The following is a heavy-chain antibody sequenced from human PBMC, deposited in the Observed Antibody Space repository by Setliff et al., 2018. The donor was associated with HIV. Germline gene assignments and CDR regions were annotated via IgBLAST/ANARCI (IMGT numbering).Heavy chain of an antibody. CDR2: IRCDGNTI. V-gene: IGHV3-48*04. D-gene: IGHD4-17*01. CDR3: ARDKDEDYGSTSFDY. J-gene: IGHJ4*02. Sequence: GGSLRLSCAASGFTFSTYSMSWLRQAPGKGLEWVSYIRCDGNTIYYEDSVKGGFTISRDNDKNSLYLQLNSLRPEDTAVDYCARDKDEDYGSTSFDYWGQGILVTVSS. CDR1: GFTFSTYS.